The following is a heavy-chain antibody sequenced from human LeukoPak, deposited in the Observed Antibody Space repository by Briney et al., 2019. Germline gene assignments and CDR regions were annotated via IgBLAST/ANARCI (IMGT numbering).Heavy chain of an antibody. D-gene: IGHD1-1*01. CDR3: ARNPETASFDY. CDR2: IFYSGST. V-gene: IGHV4-31*03. Sequence: PSETLSLTCTVSGASVTSGGNYWGWIRQHPGEGLEWIGYIFYSGSTYYNPSLKSRVTISVDTSKNQFSLNLSSVTAADTAVYYCARNPETASFDYWGQGTLVTVSS. J-gene: IGHJ4*02. CDR1: GASVTSGGNY.